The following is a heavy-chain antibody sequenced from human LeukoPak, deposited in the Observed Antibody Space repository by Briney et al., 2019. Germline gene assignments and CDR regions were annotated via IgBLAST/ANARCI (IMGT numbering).Heavy chain of an antibody. Sequence: SETLSLTCTVSGGSISSYYWSWIRQPAGKGLEWIGRIYTSGSTNYNPSLKSRVTMSVDTSKNQFSLKLSSVTAADTAVYYCAREIEYHNILTGYPYFDYWGQGTLVTVSS. CDR2: IYTSGST. V-gene: IGHV4-4*07. J-gene: IGHJ4*02. D-gene: IGHD3-9*01. CDR3: AREIEYHNILTGYPYFDY. CDR1: GGSISSYY.